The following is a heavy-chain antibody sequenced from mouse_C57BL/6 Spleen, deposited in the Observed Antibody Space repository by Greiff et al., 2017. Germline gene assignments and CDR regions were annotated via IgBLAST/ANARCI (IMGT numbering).Heavy chain of an antibody. CDR2: IDPEDGET. J-gene: IGHJ3*01. D-gene: IGHD2-13*01. CDR1: GFTFKDYY. Sequence: VQLQQSGAELVKPGASVKLSCTASGFTFKDYYMHWVKQRTEQGLEWIGRIDPEDGETKYAPKFQGKATITADTSSNTAYLQLSSLTSEDTAVYYCASPIDDGDYGFAYWGQGTLVTVSA. CDR3: ASPIDDGDYGFAY. V-gene: IGHV14-2*01.